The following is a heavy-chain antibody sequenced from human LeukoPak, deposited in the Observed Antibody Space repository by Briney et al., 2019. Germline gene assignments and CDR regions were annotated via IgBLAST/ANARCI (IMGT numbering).Heavy chain of an antibody. Sequence: PGGSLRLSCAASGFTFSSYSMNWVRQAPGKGLEWVAVISYDGSNKYYADSVKGRFTISRDNSKNTLYLQMNSLRAEDTAVYYCAKDEDRGDYWGQGTLVTVSS. CDR1: GFTFSSYS. CDR2: ISYDGSNK. J-gene: IGHJ4*02. V-gene: IGHV3-30*18. CDR3: AKDEDRGDY.